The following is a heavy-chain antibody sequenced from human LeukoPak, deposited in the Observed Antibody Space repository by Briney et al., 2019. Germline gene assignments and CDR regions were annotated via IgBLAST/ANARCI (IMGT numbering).Heavy chain of an antibody. D-gene: IGHD3-10*01. CDR1: GGTFSSCA. CDR3: ARATSSKGSSGLYYYYGMDV. V-gene: IGHV1-69*13. CDR2: IIPIFGTA. J-gene: IGHJ6*02. Sequence: ASVKVSCKASGGTFSSCAISWVRQAPGQGLEWMGGIIPIFGTANYAQKFQGRVTITADESTSTAYMELSSLRSEDTAVYYCARATSSKGSSGLYYYYGMDVWGQGTTVTVSS.